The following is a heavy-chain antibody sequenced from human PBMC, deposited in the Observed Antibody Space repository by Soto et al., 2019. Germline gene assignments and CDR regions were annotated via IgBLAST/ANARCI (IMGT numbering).Heavy chain of an antibody. CDR2: IYYSGST. CDR3: ARDQGDYGGNDWFDP. V-gene: IGHV4-59*01. D-gene: IGHD4-17*01. Sequence: SETLSLTCTVSGGSISSYYWSWIRQPPGKGLEWIGYIYYSGSTNYNPSLKSRVTISVDTSKNQFSLKLSSVTAADTAVYYCARDQGDYGGNDWFDPWGQGTLVTVSS. J-gene: IGHJ5*02. CDR1: GGSISSYY.